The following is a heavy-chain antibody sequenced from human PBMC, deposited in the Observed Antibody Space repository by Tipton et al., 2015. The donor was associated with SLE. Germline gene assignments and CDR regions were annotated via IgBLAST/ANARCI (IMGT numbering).Heavy chain of an antibody. CDR2: ISYSGST. Sequence: TLSLTCTVSGDPITSDYWTVIRQPPGKGLEWIGYISYSGSTNSNPSTRSRVSISLDTSKNQFPRKVKSVTTADTAVYYCARMRGGYNAHHWGQGILVTVSS. J-gene: IGHJ5*02. D-gene: IGHD5-24*01. CDR3: ARMRGGYNAHH. V-gene: IGHV4-59*01. CDR1: GDPITSDY.